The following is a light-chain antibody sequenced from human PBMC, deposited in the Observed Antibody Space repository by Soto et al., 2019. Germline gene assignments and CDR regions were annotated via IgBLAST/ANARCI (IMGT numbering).Light chain of an antibody. J-gene: IGLJ1*01. CDR3: AAWDDSLSGL. CDR1: SSSIGSNY. CDR2: RNN. Sequence: QSVLTQPPSASGTPGQRFTISCSGSSSSIGSNYVYWYQQLPGTAPKLLIYRNNQRPSGVPDRFSGSKSGTSASLAISGLRSEDEADYYCAAWDDSLSGLFGTGTKVTVL. V-gene: IGLV1-47*01.